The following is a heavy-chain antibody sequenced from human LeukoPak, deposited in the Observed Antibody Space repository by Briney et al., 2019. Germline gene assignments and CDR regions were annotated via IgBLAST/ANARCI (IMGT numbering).Heavy chain of an antibody. CDR3: ARVPWLQSGNYMDV. V-gene: IGHV3-21*01. J-gene: IGHJ6*03. Sequence: GGSLRLSCAVSGFTFSSYSMNWVRQAPGKGLEWVSFISSSSSYIYYVDSVKGRSTIFRDNARNSLYLQMSSRRADDTAVYYCARVPWLQSGNYMDVWGKGTTVTVSS. D-gene: IGHD5-24*01. CDR2: ISSSSSYI. CDR1: GFTFSSYS.